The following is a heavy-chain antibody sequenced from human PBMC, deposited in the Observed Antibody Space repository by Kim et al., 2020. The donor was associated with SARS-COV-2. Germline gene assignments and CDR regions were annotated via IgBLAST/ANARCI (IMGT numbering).Heavy chain of an antibody. V-gene: IGHV1-3*01. CDR3: AGTSDAFDI. Sequence: KFQGRVTITRDTSASTAYMELSSLRSEDTAVYYCAGTSDAFDIWGQGTMVTVSS. J-gene: IGHJ3*02. D-gene: IGHD1-1*01.